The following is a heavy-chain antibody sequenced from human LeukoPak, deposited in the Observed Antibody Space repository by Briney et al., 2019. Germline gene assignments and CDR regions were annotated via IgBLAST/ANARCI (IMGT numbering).Heavy chain of an antibody. CDR1: GYTFTSYD. J-gene: IGHJ5*02. V-gene: IGHV1-2*02. Sequence: ASVKVSCKASGYTFTSYDINWVRQATGQGLEWMGWINPNSGGTNYAQKFQGRVTMTRDTSISTAYMELSRLRSDDTAVYYCARGNNDYGDYVGWFDPWGQGTLVTVSS. D-gene: IGHD4-17*01. CDR2: INPNSGGT. CDR3: ARGNNDYGDYVGWFDP.